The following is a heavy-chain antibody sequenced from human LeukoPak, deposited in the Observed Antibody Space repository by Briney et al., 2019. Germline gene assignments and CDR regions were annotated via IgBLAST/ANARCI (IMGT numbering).Heavy chain of an antibody. CDR1: GFTFSSYA. J-gene: IGHJ4*02. Sequence: GGSLRLSCAASGFTFSSYAMSWVRQAPGKGLEWVSAISGSGGSTYYADSVKGRFTISRDNSKNTLYLQMNSLRAEDTAVYYCAKAEDIVVVPAAQFDYWGQGTLVTVSS. CDR3: AKAEDIVVVPAAQFDY. V-gene: IGHV3-23*01. CDR2: ISGSGGST. D-gene: IGHD2-2*01.